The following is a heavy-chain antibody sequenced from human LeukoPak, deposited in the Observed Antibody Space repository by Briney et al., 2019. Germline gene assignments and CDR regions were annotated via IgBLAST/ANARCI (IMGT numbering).Heavy chain of an antibody. CDR1: GAYISTYY. J-gene: IGHJ4*02. CDR3: ARHTTSGWYQVVY. CDR2: ISYSGST. Sequence: PSETLSLTCTVSGAYISTYYWSWIRQPPGKGLEWIGYISYSGSTDHNPSLKSRVTISVDTSKNQFSLKLSSVTAADTAVYYCARHTTSGWYQVVYWGQGTLVTVSS. D-gene: IGHD6-19*01. V-gene: IGHV4-59*01.